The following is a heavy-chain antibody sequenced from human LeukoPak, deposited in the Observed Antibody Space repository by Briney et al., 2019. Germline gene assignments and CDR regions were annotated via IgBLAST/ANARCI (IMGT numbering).Heavy chain of an antibody. J-gene: IGHJ4*02. CDR1: GGSFSGYY. V-gene: IGHV4-34*01. CDR2: INHSGST. D-gene: IGHD2-15*01. Sequence: SETLSLTCAVYGGSFSGYYWSWIRQPPGKGLEWIGEINHSGSTNYNPSLKSRVTISVDTSKNQFSLKLSSVTAADTAVYYCARNAGRILHRYYFDYWGQGTLVTVSS. CDR3: ARNAGRILHRYYFDY.